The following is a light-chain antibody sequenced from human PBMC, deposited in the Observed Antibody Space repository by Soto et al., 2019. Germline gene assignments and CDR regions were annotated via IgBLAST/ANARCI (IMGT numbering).Light chain of an antibody. CDR2: DAS. CDR1: QTVSTY. J-gene: IGKJ5*01. CDR3: HQRNNWRPDST. Sequence: EIVLTQSPVTLSLSPGDRATLSCRASQTVSTYLAWYQQKPGQAPRLLIYDASNRATGIPARFSGSGSGTDLTLTISSREPEDFAFYYCHQRNNWRPDSTFGQGTRLDIK. V-gene: IGKV3-11*01.